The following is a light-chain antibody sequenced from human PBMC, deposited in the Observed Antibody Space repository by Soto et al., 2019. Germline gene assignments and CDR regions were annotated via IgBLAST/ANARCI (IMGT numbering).Light chain of an antibody. J-gene: IGKJ2*01. CDR2: WAS. Sequence: DIVMTQSPDSLAVSLGEGATINCKSSQSVLYSSNNKNYLVWYQQKPGQPPKLLIYWASTRESGVPDRFSGSGSGTDFTLTINSLQAEDVAVYYCQQYYSAPVTFGQGTKLEIK. CDR1: QSVLYSSNNKNY. CDR3: QQYYSAPVT. V-gene: IGKV4-1*01.